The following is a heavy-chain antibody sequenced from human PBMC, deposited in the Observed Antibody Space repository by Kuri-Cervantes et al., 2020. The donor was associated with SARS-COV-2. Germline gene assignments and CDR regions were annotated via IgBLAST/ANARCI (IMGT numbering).Heavy chain of an antibody. Sequence: GESLKISCAASGFTFSSCGMHWVRQAPGKGLEWVAFIRYDGSNKYYADSVKGRFTISRDNSKNTLYLQMNSLRAEDTAVYYCAKDFWSGYYYFDYWGQGTLVTVSS. J-gene: IGHJ4*02. V-gene: IGHV3-30*02. CDR1: GFTFSSCG. D-gene: IGHD3-3*01. CDR2: IRYDGSNK. CDR3: AKDFWSGYYYFDY.